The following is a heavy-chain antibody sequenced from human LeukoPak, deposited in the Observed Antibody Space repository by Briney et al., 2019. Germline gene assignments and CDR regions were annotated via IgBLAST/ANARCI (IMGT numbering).Heavy chain of an antibody. CDR3: ARGVKAYYYYYMDV. J-gene: IGHJ6*03. V-gene: IGHV1-8*03. D-gene: IGHD3-16*02. CDR2: MNPNSGNT. CDR1: GYTFTSYD. Sequence: VASVKVSCKASGYTFTSYDINWVRQATGQGLEWMGWMNPNSGNTGYAQKFQGRVTITRNTSISTAYMELSSLRSEDTAVYYCARGVKAYYYYYMDVWGKGTTVTVSS.